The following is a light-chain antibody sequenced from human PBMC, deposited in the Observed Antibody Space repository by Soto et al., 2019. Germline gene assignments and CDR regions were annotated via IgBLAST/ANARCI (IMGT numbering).Light chain of an antibody. Sequence: EIVLTQSPGTLSLSPGERVSLSCRASQTINRSFLAWYQQKPGQAPRLLIYGASSRASGVPDRFSGSGSGTDFTLTTSTLEPGDFAVYYCQQYGNSPRTFGQGTKVEIK. V-gene: IGKV3-20*01. CDR1: QTINRSF. J-gene: IGKJ1*01. CDR3: QQYGNSPRT. CDR2: GAS.